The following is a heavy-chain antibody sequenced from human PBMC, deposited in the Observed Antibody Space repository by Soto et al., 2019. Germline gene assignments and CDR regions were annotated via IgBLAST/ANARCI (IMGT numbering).Heavy chain of an antibody. Sequence: SETLSLTCTVSGGSVSSGSYYWSWIRQPPGKGLEWIGYIYYSGSTNYNTSLKNRVTTSVDTSKNQFSLRLISVTAADTAKYFCAREGNLGRWLQPLDFWGQGTLVTVSS. CDR2: IYYSGST. CDR1: GGSVSSGSYY. V-gene: IGHV4-61*01. CDR3: AREGNLGRWLQPLDF. J-gene: IGHJ4*02. D-gene: IGHD5-12*01.